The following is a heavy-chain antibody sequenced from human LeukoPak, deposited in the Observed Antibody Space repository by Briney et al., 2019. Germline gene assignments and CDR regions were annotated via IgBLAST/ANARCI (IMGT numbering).Heavy chain of an antibody. J-gene: IGHJ6*02. V-gene: IGHV4-59*12. CDR2: IYHSGST. D-gene: IGHD5-12*01. CDR1: GGSIRSYY. CDR3: ARDSGWGGYDYYYYGMDV. Sequence: PSETLSLTCSVPGGSIRSYYWSWIRQPPGKGLEWIGYIYHSGSTNYNPSLKSRVTISVDTSKNQFSLKLSSVTAADTAVYYCARDSGWGGYDYYYYGMDVWGQGTTVTVSS.